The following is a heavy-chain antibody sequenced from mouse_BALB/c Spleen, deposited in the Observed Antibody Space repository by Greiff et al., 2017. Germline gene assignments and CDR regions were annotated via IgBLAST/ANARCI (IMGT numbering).Heavy chain of an antibody. CDR1: GFTFSSYA. Sequence: EVKLVESGGGLVKPGGSLKLSCAASGFTFSSYAMSWVRQTPEKRLEWVASISSGGSTYYPDSVKGRFTISRDNARNILYLQMSSLRSEDTAMYYCARGIYYYGSSYFDYWGQGTTLTVAS. D-gene: IGHD1-1*01. CDR3: ARGIYYYGSSYFDY. J-gene: IGHJ2*01. CDR2: ISSGGST. V-gene: IGHV5-6-5*01.